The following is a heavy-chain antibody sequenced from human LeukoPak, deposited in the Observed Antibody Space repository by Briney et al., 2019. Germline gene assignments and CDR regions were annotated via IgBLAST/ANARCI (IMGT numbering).Heavy chain of an antibody. CDR1: GGSISSYY. CDR3: AREGGSYLGDYYYYYMDV. D-gene: IGHD1-26*01. J-gene: IGHJ6*03. CDR2: IYYSGST. Sequence: SETLSLTCTVSGGSISSYYWSWIRQPPGKGLEWIGYIYYSGSTNYNPSLKSRVTISVDTSKNQFSLKLSSVTAADTAVYYCAREGGSYLGDYYYYYMDVWGKGTTVTVSS. V-gene: IGHV4-59*01.